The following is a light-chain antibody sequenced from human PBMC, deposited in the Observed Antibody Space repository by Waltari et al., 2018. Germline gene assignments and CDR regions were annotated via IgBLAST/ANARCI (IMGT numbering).Light chain of an antibody. CDR1: QSSTSYS. CDR3: MQRIEFPIT. J-gene: IGKJ5*01. CDR2: GAS. Sequence: EIVLTQSPGTLSLSPGERATLSCRTSQSSTSYSLAWYQQKPGQAPRLLIYGASSRATGIPDRFSGSGSGTDFTLKISRVEAEDVGVYYCMQRIEFPITFGQGTRLEIK. V-gene: IGKV3-20*01.